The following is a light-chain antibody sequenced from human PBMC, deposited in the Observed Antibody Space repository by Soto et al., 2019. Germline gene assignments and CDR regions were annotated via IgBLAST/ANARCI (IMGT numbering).Light chain of an antibody. CDR3: QQYYSTPLT. Sequence: DIVMTQSPDSLAVSLGERATFNCKSSQTVLYSSDNKTYLAWYQQKAGQPPKLLIYWASTRESGVPDRFSGSGSGTDFPLTISSLQAEDVAVYYCQQYYSTPLTFGGGTKVEIK. CDR1: QTVLYSSDNKTY. CDR2: WAS. J-gene: IGKJ4*01. V-gene: IGKV4-1*01.